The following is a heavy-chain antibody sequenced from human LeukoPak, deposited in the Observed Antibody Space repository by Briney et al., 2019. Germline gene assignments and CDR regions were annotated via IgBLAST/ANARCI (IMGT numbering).Heavy chain of an antibody. CDR3: ARDNRSPYYYDSSGYYDNWFDP. V-gene: IGHV3-33*01. J-gene: IGHJ5*02. CDR2: IWYDGSNK. Sequence: GGSLRLSCAASGFTFSSYGMHWVRQAPGKGLEWVAVIWYDGSNKYYADSVKGRFTISRDNSKNTLYLQMNSLRAEDTAVYYCARDNRSPYYYDSSGYYDNWFDPWGQGTLVTVSS. D-gene: IGHD3-22*01. CDR1: GFTFSSYG.